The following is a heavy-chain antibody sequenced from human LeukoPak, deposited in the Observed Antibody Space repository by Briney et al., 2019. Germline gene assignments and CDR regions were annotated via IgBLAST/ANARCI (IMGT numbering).Heavy chain of an antibody. V-gene: IGHV1-18*01. J-gene: IGHJ4*02. CDR2: ISGYNGNT. CDR1: GYTFTNYG. CDR3: ARRFVNYDIFIGPIFDY. D-gene: IGHD3-9*01. Sequence: GASVKVSCKASGYTFTNYGISWVRQAPGQGLDWMGWISGYNGNTNYVQKFQGRVTMTTDTSTSTAYMELRSLRSDDTAVYYCARRFVNYDIFIGPIFDYWGQGTLVTVSS.